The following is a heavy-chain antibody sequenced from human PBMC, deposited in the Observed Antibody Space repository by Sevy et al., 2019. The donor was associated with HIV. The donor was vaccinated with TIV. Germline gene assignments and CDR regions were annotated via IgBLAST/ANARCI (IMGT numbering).Heavy chain of an antibody. J-gene: IGHJ3*02. Sequence: GGSLRLSCAASGFTFSSYAMHWVRQAPGKGLEWVAVISYDGSNKYYADSVKGRFTISRDNSKNKLYLQMNSLRAEDTAVYYCARDRYYYDSSGYYSGAFDIWGQGTMVTVSS. D-gene: IGHD3-22*01. CDR3: ARDRYYYDSSGYYSGAFDI. V-gene: IGHV3-30-3*01. CDR1: GFTFSSYA. CDR2: ISYDGSNK.